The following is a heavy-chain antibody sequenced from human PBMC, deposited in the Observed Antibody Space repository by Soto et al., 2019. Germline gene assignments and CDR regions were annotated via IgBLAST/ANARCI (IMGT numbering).Heavy chain of an antibody. V-gene: IGHV3-23*01. Sequence: PGGSLRLSCAASGFTFSSYAMSWVRQAPGKGLEWVSAISGSGGSTYYADSVKGRFTISRDNSKNTLYLQMNSLRAEDTAVYYCAKELRYFDWLLTDDAFDIWGQGTMVTVSS. J-gene: IGHJ3*02. D-gene: IGHD3-9*01. CDR2: ISGSGGST. CDR1: GFTFSSYA. CDR3: AKELRYFDWLLTDDAFDI.